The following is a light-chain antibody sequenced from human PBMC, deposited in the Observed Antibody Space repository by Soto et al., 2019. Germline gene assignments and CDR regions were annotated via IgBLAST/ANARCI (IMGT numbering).Light chain of an antibody. J-gene: IGKJ1*01. V-gene: IGKV1-5*03. CDR2: KAS. CDR3: QQYNTL. Sequence: DIQMTQSPATLSASVGDSDTITCRASQSISSWLAWYQQKPGKAPKLLIYKASSLESGVPSRFSGSGSGTEFTLTISSLQPDEFATYYCQQYNTLFGQGTKVDTK. CDR1: QSISSW.